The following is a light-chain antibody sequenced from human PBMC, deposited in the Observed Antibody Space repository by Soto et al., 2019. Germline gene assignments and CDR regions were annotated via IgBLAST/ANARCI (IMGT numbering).Light chain of an antibody. V-gene: IGLV7-43*01. Sequence: QTVVTQEPSLTVSPGGTVTLTCASSTGAVTSGNYPSWFQQKPGQPPRTLINTTNNKHSWTPARFSGSLLGGKAALTLSGAQPEDEAEYYCLLYYGGAHLVFGGGTKLTVL. CDR1: TGAVTSGNY. CDR2: TTN. CDR3: LLYYGGAHLV. J-gene: IGLJ3*02.